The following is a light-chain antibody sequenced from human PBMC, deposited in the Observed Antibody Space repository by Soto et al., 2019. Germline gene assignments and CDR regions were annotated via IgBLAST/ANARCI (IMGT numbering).Light chain of an antibody. CDR3: QQSYNTPLT. CDR2: DAS. CDR1: QTISTY. V-gene: IGKV1-39*01. J-gene: IGKJ1*01. Sequence: IEVTQSPSSLAASVGDRVTITCRASQTISTYANWYRQKSGAAPELLIYDASTLQSGVPSRFRGGGSGTDFTLTISSLQLDDFATYYCQQSYNTPLTFGQGTKVEIK.